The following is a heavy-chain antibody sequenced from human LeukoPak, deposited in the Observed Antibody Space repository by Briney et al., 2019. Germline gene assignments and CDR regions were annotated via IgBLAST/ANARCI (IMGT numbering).Heavy chain of an antibody. V-gene: IGHV3-23*01. D-gene: IGHD3-10*01. CDR2: ISGSCGGT. J-gene: IGHJ4*02. CDR3: ETLGLRITMVRGVIILDY. CDR1: GFTFSSYA. Sequence: PGGSLRLSCAASGFTFSSYAMSWVRQAPGKGLELVSAISGSCGGTYYADSVNGRFTISTDNSKNTLYLQMNSLRAEDTAVYYCETLGLRITMVRGVIILDYWGQGTLVTVSS.